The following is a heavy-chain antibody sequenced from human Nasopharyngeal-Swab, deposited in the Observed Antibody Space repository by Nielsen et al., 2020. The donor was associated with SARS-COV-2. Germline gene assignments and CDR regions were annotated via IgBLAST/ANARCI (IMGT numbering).Heavy chain of an antibody. CDR3: ARPTAVSSSDAFDM. CDR2: IYTSGST. J-gene: IGHJ3*02. CDR1: GGSISSYY. V-gene: IGHV4-4*07. Sequence: SETLSLTCTVSGGSISSYYWSWIRQPAGKGLEWIGRIYTSGSTNYNPSLKSRVTMSVDTSKNQFSLKLSSVTAADTAVYYCARPTAVSSSDAFDMWGQGTMVTVSS. D-gene: IGHD4-17*01.